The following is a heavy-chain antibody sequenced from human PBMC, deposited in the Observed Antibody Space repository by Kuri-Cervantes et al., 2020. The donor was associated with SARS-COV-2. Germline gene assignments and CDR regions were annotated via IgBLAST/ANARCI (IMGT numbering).Heavy chain of an antibody. CDR1: GFTVSSNY. D-gene: IGHD4-17*01. Sequence: GGSLRLSCAASGFTVSSNYMSWVRQAPGKGLEWVAVISYDGSNKYYADSVKGRFTISRDNSKNTLYLQMNSLRAEDTAVYYCARGDYGDYGDYWGQGTLVTISS. CDR3: ARGDYGDYGDY. J-gene: IGHJ4*02. CDR2: ISYDGSNK. V-gene: IGHV3-30-3*01.